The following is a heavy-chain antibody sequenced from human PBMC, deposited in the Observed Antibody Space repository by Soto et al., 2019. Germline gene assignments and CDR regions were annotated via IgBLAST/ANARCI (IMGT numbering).Heavy chain of an antibody. V-gene: IGHV6-1*01. CDR2: TYYKSKWYN. J-gene: IGHJ4*02. CDR3: ARDRDSRPNNFDF. Sequence: PSQTLSLTCAISGDSVSSNSAAWTWIRQSPSRGLEWLGATYYKSKWYNDYAVSVKSRIIINPDTSKNQFSLQLNSVTPEDTAVYYCARDRDSRPNNFDFWGQVTVVTVCS. CDR1: GDSVSSNSAA. D-gene: IGHD3-22*01.